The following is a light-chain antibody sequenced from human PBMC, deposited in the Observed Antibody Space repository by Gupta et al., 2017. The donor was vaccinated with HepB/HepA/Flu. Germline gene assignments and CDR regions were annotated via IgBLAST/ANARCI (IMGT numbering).Light chain of an antibody. V-gene: IGKV1-5*03. CDR3: QLYDGDPCT. J-gene: IGKJ1*01. CDR2: KAS. Sequence: DIQVTQSPSTLSASVGDRVTITCRASQNVTNWLAWYQQKPGKAPNLLIYKASSLESGVPSRFSGSGSGTEFTLTISSLQPDDVATYYCQLYDGDPCTFGQGTKVEI. CDR1: QNVTNW.